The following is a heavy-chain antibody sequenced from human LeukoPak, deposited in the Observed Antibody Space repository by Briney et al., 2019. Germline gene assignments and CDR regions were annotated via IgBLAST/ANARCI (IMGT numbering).Heavy chain of an antibody. CDR3: AKDGPVYGDYPAVYLQH. J-gene: IGHJ1*01. V-gene: IGHV3-23*01. Sequence: QPGGSLRLSCAPSGFTFSSYAMSWVRQAPGKGLEWVSAISGSGGSTYYADSVKGRFTISRDNPKNTLYLQMNSLRAEDTAVYYCAKDGPVYGDYPAVYLQHWGEGTLVTVSS. D-gene: IGHD4-17*01. CDR2: ISGSGGST. CDR1: GFTFSSYA.